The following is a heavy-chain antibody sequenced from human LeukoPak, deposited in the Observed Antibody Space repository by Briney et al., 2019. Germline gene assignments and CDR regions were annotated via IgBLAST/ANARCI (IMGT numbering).Heavy chain of an antibody. V-gene: IGHV3-74*01. D-gene: IGHD3-10*01. J-gene: IGHJ4*02. Sequence: GGSLRLSCAASGFTFSSYWMHWVRQAPGKGLVWVSRINSDGSSTSYADSVKGRFTISRDNAKNTLYLQMNSLRAEDTAVYYCASNYGSGSYYTLFDYWGQGTLVTVSS. CDR2: INSDGSST. CDR3: ASNYGSGSYYTLFDY. CDR1: GFTFSSYW.